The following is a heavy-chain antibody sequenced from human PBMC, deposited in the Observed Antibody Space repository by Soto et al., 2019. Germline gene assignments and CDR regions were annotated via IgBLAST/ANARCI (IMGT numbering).Heavy chain of an antibody. V-gene: IGHV4-34*01. Sequence: SETLSLTCAVYGGSFSGYYWSWIRQPPGKGLEWIGEINHSGSTNYNPSLKGRVTISVDTSKNQFSLKLSSVTAADTAVYYCAIIGDYVAFDYWGQGTLVTVSS. J-gene: IGHJ4*02. D-gene: IGHD4-17*01. CDR2: INHSGST. CDR1: GGSFSGYY. CDR3: AIIGDYVAFDY.